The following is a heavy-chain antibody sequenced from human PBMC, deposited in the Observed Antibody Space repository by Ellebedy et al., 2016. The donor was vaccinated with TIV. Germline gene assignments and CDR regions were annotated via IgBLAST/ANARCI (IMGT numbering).Heavy chain of an antibody. Sequence: SETLSLTXTVSIASISSKNDHWGWIRQPPGKGLEWIGSIFYIGSTFYNPSLKNRVSMSVDTSKNQFSLRLRSVTAADTAVYYCARHNLRDDAFDIWGRGTLVTVSS. CDR2: IFYIGST. CDR1: IASISSKNDH. J-gene: IGHJ3*02. CDR3: ARHNLRDDAFDI. V-gene: IGHV4-39*01.